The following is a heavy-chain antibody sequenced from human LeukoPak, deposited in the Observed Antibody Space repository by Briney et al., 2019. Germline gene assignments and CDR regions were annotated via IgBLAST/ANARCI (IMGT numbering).Heavy chain of an antibody. Sequence: SETLSLTCAVYGGSFSGYYWSWIRQPPGKGLEWIGEINHSGSTHYNPSLKSRVTVSVDTSKNQFSLKLSSMTAADTAVYYCARHRYYYRSGSYYGAPYYMDVWGKGTTVTISS. CDR1: GGSFSGYY. V-gene: IGHV4-34*01. J-gene: IGHJ6*03. CDR2: INHSGST. D-gene: IGHD3-10*01. CDR3: ARHRYYYRSGSYYGAPYYMDV.